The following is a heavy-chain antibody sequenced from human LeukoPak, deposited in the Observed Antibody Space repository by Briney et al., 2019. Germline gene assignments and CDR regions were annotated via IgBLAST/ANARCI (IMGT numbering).Heavy chain of an antibody. CDR2: ISSSGSTI. J-gene: IGHJ4*02. CDR1: GFTFSSYA. CDR3: ARQYQLLGYFGD. Sequence: GGSLRLSCAAPGFTFSSYAMSWIRQAPGKGLEWVSYISSSGSTIYYADSVKGRFTISRDNAKNSLYLQMNSLRAEDTAVYYCARQYQLLGYFGDWGQGTLVTVSS. V-gene: IGHV3-11*04. D-gene: IGHD2-2*01.